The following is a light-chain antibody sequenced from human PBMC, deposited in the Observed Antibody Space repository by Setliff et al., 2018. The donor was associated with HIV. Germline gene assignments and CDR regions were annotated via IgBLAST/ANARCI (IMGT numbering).Light chain of an antibody. Sequence: QAVVTQEPSLTVSPGGTVTLTCASSTGAVTSGYSPNWFQQKPGQAPRALIYGTTNRHSWTPARFSGFLLGGKAALTLSGVQPEDEAEYYCLLYYGGAYVFGTGTKVTVL. CDR1: TGAVTSGYS. CDR2: GTT. V-gene: IGLV7-43*01. CDR3: LLYYGGAYV. J-gene: IGLJ1*01.